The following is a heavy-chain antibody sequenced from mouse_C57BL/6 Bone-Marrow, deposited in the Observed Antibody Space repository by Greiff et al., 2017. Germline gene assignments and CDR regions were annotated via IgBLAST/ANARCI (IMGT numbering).Heavy chain of an antibody. Sequence: EVQLQQSGAELVKPGASVKLSCTASGFNIKDYYMHWAKQRTEQGLEWIGRIDPEDGETKSAPKFQGKATITADTSSNTAYLQLSSLASEDTAVXYCARSPIYYYGSRPSAYWGQGTLVTVSA. CDR2: IDPEDGET. J-gene: IGHJ3*01. CDR1: GFNIKDYY. D-gene: IGHD1-1*01. V-gene: IGHV14-2*01. CDR3: ARSPIYYYGSRPSAY.